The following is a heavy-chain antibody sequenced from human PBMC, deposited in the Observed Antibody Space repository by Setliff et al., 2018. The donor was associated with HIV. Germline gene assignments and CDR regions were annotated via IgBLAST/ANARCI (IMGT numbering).Heavy chain of an antibody. Sequence: ASVKVSCKASGYTFMNFAMHWVRQAPGQGLEWIGWINPNTGNPTYAQGFTGRFVFSLDTSVSTAYLQISSLEAQDTGVYYCARRSHSVGTSWPFDYWGQGTLVTVSS. J-gene: IGHJ4*02. CDR3: ARRSHSVGTSWPFDY. D-gene: IGHD6-13*01. CDR2: INPNTGNP. CDR1: GYTFMNFA. V-gene: IGHV7-4-1*02.